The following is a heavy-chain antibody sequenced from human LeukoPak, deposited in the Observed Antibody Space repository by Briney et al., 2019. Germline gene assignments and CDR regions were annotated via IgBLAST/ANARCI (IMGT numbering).Heavy chain of an antibody. J-gene: IGHJ3*02. CDR1: GGSISSGGYY. CDR3: ASAETYYYDSSGYSRAFDI. CDR2: IYYSGST. Sequence: SQTLSLTCTVSGGSISSGGYYWSWIRQHPGKGLEWIGYIYYSGSTYYNPSLKSRVTISVDTSKNQFSLKLSSVTAADTAVYYCASAETYYYDSSGYSRAFDIWGQGTMVTVSS. V-gene: IGHV4-31*03. D-gene: IGHD3-22*01.